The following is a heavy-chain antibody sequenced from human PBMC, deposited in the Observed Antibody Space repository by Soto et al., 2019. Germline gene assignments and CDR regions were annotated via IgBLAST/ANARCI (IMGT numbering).Heavy chain of an antibody. CDR1: GYTFTSYY. D-gene: IGHD3-3*02. V-gene: IGHV1-8*02. CDR3: ARDKDRPQLGGNYYYITDV. Sequence: ASVKVSCKASGYTFTSYYMHWVRQAPGQGLEWMGWMNPNSGNTGYAQKFQGRVTMTRNTSISTAYMELSSLRSEDTAVYYCARDKDRPQLGGNYYYITDVWGQGTTVTVSS. J-gene: IGHJ6*02. CDR2: MNPNSGNT.